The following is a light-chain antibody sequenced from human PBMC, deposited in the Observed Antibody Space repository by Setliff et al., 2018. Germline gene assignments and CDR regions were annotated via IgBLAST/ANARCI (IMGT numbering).Light chain of an antibody. CDR1: SSDVGAYNY. CDR3: TSYTSTARV. Sequence: QSVLTQPASVSGSPGQSITISCTGTSSDVGAYNYVSWYQQHPGKAPKLTIYEVSNRPSGVSNRFSGSKSGNTASLTISGLQAEDEADYYCTSYTSTARVFGTGTKVTVL. V-gene: IGLV2-14*01. CDR2: EVS. J-gene: IGLJ1*01.